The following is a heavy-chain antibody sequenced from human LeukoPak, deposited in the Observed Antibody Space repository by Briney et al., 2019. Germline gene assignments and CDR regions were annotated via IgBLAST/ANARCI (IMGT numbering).Heavy chain of an antibody. J-gene: IGHJ4*02. D-gene: IGHD3-3*01. V-gene: IGHV4-59*01. CDR2: IYYSGST. CDR3: ARSGAYDFWSGYFLDY. CDR1: GGSISSYY. Sequence: SETLSLTCTVSGGSISSYYWSWIRQPPGKGLEWIGYIYYSGSTNYNPSLKSRVTISVDTSKIQFSLKLSSVTAADTAVYYCARSGAYDFWSGYFLDYWGQGTLVTVSS.